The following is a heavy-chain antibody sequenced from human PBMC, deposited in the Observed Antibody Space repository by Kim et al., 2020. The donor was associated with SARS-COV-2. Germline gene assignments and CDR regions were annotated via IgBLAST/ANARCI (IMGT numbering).Heavy chain of an antibody. CDR2: ISYDGSNK. D-gene: IGHD6-13*01. J-gene: IGHJ4*02. CDR3: AKGLIAAAGTGLTDY. V-gene: IGHV3-30*18. CDR1: GFTFSSYG. Sequence: GGSLRLSCAASGFTFSSYGMHWVRQAPGKGLEWVAVISYDGSNKYYADSVKGRFTISRDNSKNTLYLQMNSLRAEDTAVYYCAKGLIAAAGTGLTDYWGQGTLVTVSS.